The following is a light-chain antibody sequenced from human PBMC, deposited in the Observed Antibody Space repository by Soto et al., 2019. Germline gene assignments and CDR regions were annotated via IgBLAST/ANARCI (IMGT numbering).Light chain of an antibody. CDR1: SGSIASNY. Sequence: NFMLTQPHSVSESPGKTVTISCTGSSGSIASNYVQWYQQRPGSAPTTVIYADDQRPSGVPDRFSGSIDSSSNSASLTISVRRTEDEADYYCQAYDSSNVVFGGGTKLTVL. J-gene: IGLJ2*01. CDR2: ADD. CDR3: QAYDSSNVV. V-gene: IGLV6-57*02.